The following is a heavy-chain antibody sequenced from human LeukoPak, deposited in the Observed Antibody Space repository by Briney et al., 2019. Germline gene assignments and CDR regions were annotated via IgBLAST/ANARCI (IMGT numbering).Heavy chain of an antibody. CDR3: ARLKSMVRGEIGTNYCYYYYMDV. J-gene: IGHJ6*03. V-gene: IGHV4-39*07. D-gene: IGHD3-10*01. CDR2: IYYSGST. Sequence: PSETLSLTCTVSGGSISSSSYYWGWIRQPPGKGLEWIGSIYYSGSTYYNPSLKSRVTISVDTSKNQFSLKLSSVTAADTAVYYCARLKSMVRGEIGTNYCYYYYMDVWGKGTTVTVSS. CDR1: GGSISSSSYY.